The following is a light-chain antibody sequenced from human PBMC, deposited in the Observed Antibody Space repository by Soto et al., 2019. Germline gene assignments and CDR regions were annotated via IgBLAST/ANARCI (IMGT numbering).Light chain of an antibody. CDR1: QSVGSY. Sequence: ETVLIQSPATLSFSPGVRANLYCRASQSVGSYLAWYQHKPGQAPRLLISDASNRATGIPARFSGSGSGTDFTLTISRLEPEDFAVYYCQQYGSSGTFGQGTKVDI. CDR3: QQYGSSGT. V-gene: IGKV3-11*01. CDR2: DAS. J-gene: IGKJ1*01.